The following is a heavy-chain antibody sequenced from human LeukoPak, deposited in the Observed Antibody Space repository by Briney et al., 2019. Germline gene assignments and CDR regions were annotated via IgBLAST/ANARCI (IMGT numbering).Heavy chain of an antibody. Sequence: PSETLSLTCTVSGGSISSYYWSWIRQHPGKGLEWIGYIYYSGSTYYNPSLKSRVTISVDTSKNQFSLKLSSVTAADTAVYYCARDRGYYDSSGLIDYWGQGTLVTVSS. CDR3: ARDRGYYDSSGLIDY. D-gene: IGHD3-22*01. J-gene: IGHJ4*02. CDR2: IYYSGST. V-gene: IGHV4-59*06. CDR1: GGSISSYY.